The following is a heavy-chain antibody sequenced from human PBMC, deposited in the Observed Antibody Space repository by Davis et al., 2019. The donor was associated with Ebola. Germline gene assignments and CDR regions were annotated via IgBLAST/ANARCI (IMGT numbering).Heavy chain of an antibody. CDR3: ATDTATPGDYYYGMDV. CDR2: INHSGST. V-gene: IGHV4-34*01. J-gene: IGHJ6*02. Sequence: SETLSLTCAVYGGSFSGYYWSWIRQPPGKGLEWIGEINHSGSTNYNPSLKSRVTISVDTSKNQFSLKLSSVTAADTAVYYCATDTATPGDYYYGMDVWGQGTTVTVSS. CDR1: GGSFSGYY. D-gene: IGHD5-18*01.